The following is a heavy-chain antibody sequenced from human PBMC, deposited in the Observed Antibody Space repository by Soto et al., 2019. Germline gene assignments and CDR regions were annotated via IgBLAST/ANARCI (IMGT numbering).Heavy chain of an antibody. D-gene: IGHD1-26*01. CDR2: INASDSRT. J-gene: IGHJ4*02. V-gene: IGHV1-46*01. CDR1: GYTFTSYY. Sequence: QVHLVQSGAEVKKPGASVQVSCKASGYTFTSYYIHWVRQAPGQGLEWMGRINASDSRTVDTQDFQDRVTVNRDTSTNRVYMELSTLRYDDTAVYYCARDGHKWDFDYWGQGTLVTVSS. CDR3: ARDGHKWDFDY.